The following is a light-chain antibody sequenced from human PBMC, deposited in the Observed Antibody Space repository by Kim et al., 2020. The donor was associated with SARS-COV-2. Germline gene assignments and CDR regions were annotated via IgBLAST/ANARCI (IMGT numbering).Light chain of an antibody. CDR3: QQRSNWPRGS. V-gene: IGKV3-11*01. CDR1: QSVSSY. J-gene: IGKJ2*04. Sequence: LSPGERATLSCRASQSVSSYLAWYQQKPGQAPRLLIYDASNRATGIPARFSGSGSGTDFTLTISSLEPEDFAVYYCQQRSNWPRGSFGQGTKLEIK. CDR2: DAS.